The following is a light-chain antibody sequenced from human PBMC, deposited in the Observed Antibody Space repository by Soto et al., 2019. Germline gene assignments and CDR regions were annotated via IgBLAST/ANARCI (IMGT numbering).Light chain of an antibody. CDR3: SSYTSRTTYVV. Sequence: QSVLTQPASVSGSPGQSITISCTGTITDVGGHNYVSWYQQHPGKAPKVMIYEVSNRPSGISNRFSGSKSGNTASLTISGLQAEDEADYYCSSYTSRTTYVVFGGGTKLTGL. V-gene: IGLV2-14*01. CDR2: EVS. CDR1: ITDVGGHNY. J-gene: IGLJ2*01.